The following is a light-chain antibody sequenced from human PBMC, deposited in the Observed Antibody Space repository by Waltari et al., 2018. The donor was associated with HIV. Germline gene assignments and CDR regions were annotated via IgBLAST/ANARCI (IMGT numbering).Light chain of an antibody. CDR2: NTS. CDR1: QIVSLNY. Sequence: VLTQSPETLSLSPGARATLSCRAAQIVSLNYFAWYQQRPGQAPRLLVYNTSYRAAGIPDRFSAAGSGTHFTLAISRLEPEDFAVYYCQECSGSSWTFGQGT. CDR3: QECSGSSWT. J-gene: IGKJ1*01. V-gene: IGKV3D-20*02.